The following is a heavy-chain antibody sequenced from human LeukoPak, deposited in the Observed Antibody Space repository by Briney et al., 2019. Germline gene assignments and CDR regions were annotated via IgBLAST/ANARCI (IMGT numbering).Heavy chain of an antibody. J-gene: IGHJ5*02. CDR1: GGSISSYY. CDR3: ARADSYGSGRIDWFDP. Sequence: SETLSLTCTVSGGSISSYYWSWIQQPPGKGLEWIGYIYYSGSTNYNPSLKSRVTISVDTSKNQFSLKLSSVTAADTAVYYCARADSYGSGRIDWFDPWGQGTLVTVSS. CDR2: IYYSGST. V-gene: IGHV4-59*01. D-gene: IGHD3-10*01.